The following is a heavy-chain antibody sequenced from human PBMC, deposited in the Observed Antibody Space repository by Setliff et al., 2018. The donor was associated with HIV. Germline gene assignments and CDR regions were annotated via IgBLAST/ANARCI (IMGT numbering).Heavy chain of an antibody. CDR2: IYTSGST. CDR1: GASISSGGYY. CDR3: ARGLSFYDPGGFDY. Sequence: SETLSLTCTVSGASISSGGYYWSWIRQPPGKGLEWIGYIYTSGSTNYNPSLKSRVTISVDTSKNQFSLKLSSVTAADTAVYYCARGLSFYDPGGFDYWGQGTLVTVSS. V-gene: IGHV4-61*08. D-gene: IGHD3-22*01. J-gene: IGHJ4*02.